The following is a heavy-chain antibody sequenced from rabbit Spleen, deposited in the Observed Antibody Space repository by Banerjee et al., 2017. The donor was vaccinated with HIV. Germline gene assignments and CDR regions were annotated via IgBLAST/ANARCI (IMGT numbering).Heavy chain of an antibody. CDR3: ARAIVPWLGLTRLDL. V-gene: IGHV1S47*01. CDR2: IGTAEGST. CDR1: GFDFSSYG. D-gene: IGHD4-1*01. Sequence: VESGGGLVQPGGSLKLSCKASGFDFSSYGINWVRLAPGKGLEWIGIIGTAEGSTDYASWVNGRFTISSDNAQSTVDLKMTSLTAADTATYFCARAIVPWLGLTRLDLWGPGTLVTVS. J-gene: IGHJ3*01.